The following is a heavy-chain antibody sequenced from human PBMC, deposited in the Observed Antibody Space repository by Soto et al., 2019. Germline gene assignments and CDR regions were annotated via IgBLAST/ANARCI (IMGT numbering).Heavy chain of an antibody. V-gene: IGHV3-23*01. CDR2: ISGSGGST. CDR3: AKDNVGDYYDSSGYAQRFDY. CDR1: GFTFSSYA. Sequence: GGSLRLSCAASGFTFSSYAMSWVRQAPGKGLEWVSAISGSGGSTYYADSVKGRFTISRDNSKNTLYLQMNSLRAEDTAVYYCAKDNVGDYYDSSGYAQRFDYWGQGTLVTVSS. D-gene: IGHD3-22*01. J-gene: IGHJ4*02.